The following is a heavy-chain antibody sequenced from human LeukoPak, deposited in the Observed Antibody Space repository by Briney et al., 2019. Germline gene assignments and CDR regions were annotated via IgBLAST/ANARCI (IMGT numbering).Heavy chain of an antibody. J-gene: IGHJ4*02. D-gene: IGHD5-18*01. Sequence: PGGSLRLSCAASGFTFSSYSMNWVRQAPGKGLEWVSSISSSSSYIYYADSVKGRFTISRDNSKNTLYLQMNSLRAEDTAVYYCAKLFGLQLWNNWGQGTLVTVSS. CDR3: AKLFGLQLWNN. CDR1: GFTFSSYS. V-gene: IGHV3-21*04. CDR2: ISSSSSYI.